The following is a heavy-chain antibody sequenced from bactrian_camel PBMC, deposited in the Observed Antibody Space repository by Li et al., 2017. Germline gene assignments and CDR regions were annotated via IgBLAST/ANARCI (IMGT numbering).Heavy chain of an antibody. J-gene: IGHJ4*01. Sequence: VQLVESGGGAVQAGGSLRLSCKVSGYTYSTSCMGWFRQAPGKEREGVAISYKHGGEFYHDSVKGRFTISQDNDKNMVTLQMNNLKPEDTAMYYCAASLASSYVCAVAADVYQYWGQGTQVTVS. CDR2: SYKHGGE. CDR1: GYTYSTSC. D-gene: IGHD7*01. CDR3: AASLASSYVCAVAADVYQY. V-gene: IGHV3-3*01.